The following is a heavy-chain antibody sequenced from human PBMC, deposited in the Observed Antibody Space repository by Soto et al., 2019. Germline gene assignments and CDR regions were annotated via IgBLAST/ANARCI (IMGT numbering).Heavy chain of an antibody. Sequence: SETLSLTCTVSGGSISSSSYYWGWIRQPPGKGLEWIGSIYYSGSTYYNPSLKSRVTISVDTSKNQFSLKLSSVTAADTAVYYCVRGDSGYATLYYYGMDVWGQGNTVTVSS. CDR3: VRGDSGYATLYYYGMDV. V-gene: IGHV4-39*01. J-gene: IGHJ6*02. D-gene: IGHD5-12*01. CDR1: GGSISSSSYY. CDR2: IYYSGST.